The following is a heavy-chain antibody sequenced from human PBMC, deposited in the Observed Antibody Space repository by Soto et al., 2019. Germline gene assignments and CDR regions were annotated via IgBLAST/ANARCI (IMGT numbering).Heavy chain of an antibody. CDR2: INAGNGNT. Sequence: QVQLVQSGAEVKKPGASVKVSCKASGYTFTSYAMHWVRQAPGQRLEWMGWINAGNGNTKYSQKFQGRVTITRDTSASTAYMELSSLRSEDTAVYYFARDLHIVLMVYANRDYYYYMYVWGKGTTVTVSS. CDR1: GYTFTSYA. CDR3: ARDLHIVLMVYANRDYYYYMYV. V-gene: IGHV1-3*01. J-gene: IGHJ6*03. D-gene: IGHD2-8*01.